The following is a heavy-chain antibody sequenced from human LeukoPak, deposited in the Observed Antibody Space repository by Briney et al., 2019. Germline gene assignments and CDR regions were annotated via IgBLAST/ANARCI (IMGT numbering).Heavy chain of an antibody. CDR2: LSGSGDYT. J-gene: IGHJ4*02. CDR1: AFTFSSYA. Sequence: TGGSLRLSCAASAFTFSSYAMNWVRQAPGKGLEWVSSLSGSGDYTYYADSVKGRFTISRDNSKNTLYLQMNSLRAEDTAVYYCAKTTGYYSSSPLDYWGQGTLVTVSS. D-gene: IGHD3-9*01. CDR3: AKTTGYYSSSPLDY. V-gene: IGHV3-23*01.